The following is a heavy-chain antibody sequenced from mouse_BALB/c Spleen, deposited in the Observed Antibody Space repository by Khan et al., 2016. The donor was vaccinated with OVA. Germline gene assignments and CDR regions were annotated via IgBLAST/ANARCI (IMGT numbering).Heavy chain of an antibody. Sequence: QIQLVQSGPELKKPGETVKISCKASGYTFTNSGMNWVKQSPGKALKWMGWINTYTGEPTYADDFKGRFAFSLATSASTAYLQINNLKNEDTATYSCAKPPDLSDTMDYWGQGTSVTVSS. CDR3: AKPPDLSDTMDY. J-gene: IGHJ4*01. V-gene: IGHV9-3-1*01. CDR1: GYTFTNSG. CDR2: INTYTGEP.